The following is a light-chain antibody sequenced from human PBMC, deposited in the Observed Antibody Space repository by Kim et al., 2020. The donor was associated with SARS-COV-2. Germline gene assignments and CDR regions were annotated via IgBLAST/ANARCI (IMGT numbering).Light chain of an antibody. CDR2: GVS. CDR3: QQYNAWPPN. J-gene: IGKJ1*01. CDR1: QSISNN. Sequence: VSPGDRVSLSCSASQSISNNLAWYQQKPGQTHRLLIYGVSTLASGVPARFSGSGSGTEFTLTINGLQSEDFAVYYCQQYNAWPPNFGQGTKVDIK. V-gene: IGKV3D-15*01.